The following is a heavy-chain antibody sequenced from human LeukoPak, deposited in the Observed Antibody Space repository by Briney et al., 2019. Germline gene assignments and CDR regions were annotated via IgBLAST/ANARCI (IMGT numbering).Heavy chain of an antibody. CDR3: ARGPTLTTDY. CDR1: GGSISSYP. V-gene: IGHV4-59*01. D-gene: IGHD4-17*01. J-gene: IGHJ4*02. Sequence: SETLSLTCTVSGGSISSYPWNWIRQPPGKGLEWIGYIYDSGSTNYNPSLKSRVTMSLDTSKNQFSLNLSSVTAADTAVYYCARGPTLTTDYWGQGTLVTVSS. CDR2: IYDSGST.